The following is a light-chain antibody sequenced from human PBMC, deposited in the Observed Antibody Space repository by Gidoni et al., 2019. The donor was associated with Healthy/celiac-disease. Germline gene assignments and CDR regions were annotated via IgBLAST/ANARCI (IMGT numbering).Light chain of an antibody. CDR3: QQYDNRGA. J-gene: IGKJ3*01. Sequence: DIQMTQSPSSLSASVGDIVTITCQASHDIRNYLNWYQQKPGKAPNILIYVASNLETGVPSRFSGSGSGTDLTVTISSLKPEDIATYYCQQYDNRGAFGPGTKVEIK. V-gene: IGKV1-33*01. CDR2: VAS. CDR1: HDIRNY.